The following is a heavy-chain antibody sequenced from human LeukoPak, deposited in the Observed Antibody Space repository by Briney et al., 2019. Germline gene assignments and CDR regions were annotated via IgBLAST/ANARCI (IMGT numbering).Heavy chain of an antibody. Sequence: SSETLSLTCTVSSGSISSGNYYWSWIRQPAGKGLEWVGRIYNNGSTNYNPSLKSRVTISLDTSKNQFSPKLSSVTAADTAVYYCARGYDYLRHFDYWGQGTLVTVSS. CDR1: SGSISSGNYY. CDR3: ARGYDYLRHFDY. CDR2: IYNNGST. V-gene: IGHV4-61*02. J-gene: IGHJ4*02. D-gene: IGHD5-12*01.